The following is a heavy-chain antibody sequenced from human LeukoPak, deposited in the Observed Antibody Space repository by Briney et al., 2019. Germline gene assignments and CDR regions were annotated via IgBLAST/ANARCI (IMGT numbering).Heavy chain of an antibody. J-gene: IGHJ1*01. V-gene: IGHV3-9*01. CDR3: AKSSGYSYGYGYFQH. CDR1: GFTFDDYA. CDR2: ISWNGGSI. D-gene: IGHD5-18*01. Sequence: PGRSLRLSCAASGFTFDDYAMHWVRQAPGKGLEWVSGISWNGGSIGYADSVKGRFTISRDNAKNSLYLQMNSLRAEDTALYYCAKSSGYSYGYGYFQHWGQGTLVTVSS.